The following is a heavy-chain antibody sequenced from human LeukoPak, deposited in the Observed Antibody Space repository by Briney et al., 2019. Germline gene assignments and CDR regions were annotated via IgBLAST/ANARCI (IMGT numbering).Heavy chain of an antibody. CDR3: VRGTGGTGYSRLIDY. D-gene: IGHD6-13*01. CDR2: INTNTGNP. V-gene: IGHV7-4-1*02. J-gene: IGHJ4*02. Sequence: ASVKVSCKASGYTFTSYAMNWVRQAPGQGLERMGWINTNTGNPTYARGFTGRFVFSLDTSVSTAYLQISSLKAEDTAVYYCVRGTGGTGYSRLIDYWGQGTLVTVSS. CDR1: GYTFTSYA.